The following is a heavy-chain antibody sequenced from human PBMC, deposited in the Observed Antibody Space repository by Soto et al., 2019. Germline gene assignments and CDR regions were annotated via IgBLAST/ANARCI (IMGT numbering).Heavy chain of an antibody. CDR3: ARDGFGSSLGPYISGMDV. D-gene: IGHD6-13*01. Sequence: AASSKLYCKSSGYTFTTHSIHWVIHSNVQILEWMGWINGGTGQTKHSQRFQGRVNITRDTSASTAYMELSSLRSEDTAVYYCARDGFGSSLGPYISGMDVWGQGTTVTVSS. CDR2: INGGTGQT. CDR1: GYTFTTHS. J-gene: IGHJ6*02. V-gene: IGHV1-3*01.